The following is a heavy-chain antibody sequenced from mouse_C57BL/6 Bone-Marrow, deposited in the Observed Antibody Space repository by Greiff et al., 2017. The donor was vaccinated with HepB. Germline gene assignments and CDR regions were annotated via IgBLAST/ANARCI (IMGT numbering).Heavy chain of an antibody. J-gene: IGHJ3*01. CDR1: GYTFTRYW. CDR2: IDPNSGGT. CDR3: ARSGYYGSSPSWFAY. D-gene: IGHD1-1*01. Sequence: QVQLQQSGAELVKPGASVKLSCKASGYTFTRYWMHWVKQRPGRGLEWIGRIDPNSGGTKYNEKFKSKATLTVDKPSSTAYMQLSSLTSEESAVYYCARSGYYGSSPSWFAYWGQGTLVTVSA. V-gene: IGHV1-72*01.